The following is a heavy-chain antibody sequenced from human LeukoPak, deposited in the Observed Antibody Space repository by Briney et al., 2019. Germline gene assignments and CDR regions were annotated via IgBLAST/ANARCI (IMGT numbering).Heavy chain of an antibody. CDR1: GFTFSSYA. V-gene: IGHV3-30-3*01. CDR3: VKDGGGTYHETQPAS. D-gene: IGHD3-16*01. CDR2: ISYDGSNK. Sequence: GGSLRLSCAASGFTFSSYAIHWVRQAPGKGLEWVAVISYDGSNKYYADSVKGRFTISRDNSKNLLFLEMNSLRVEDTAVYYCVKDGGGTYHETQPASWGQGTLVTVSS. J-gene: IGHJ1*01.